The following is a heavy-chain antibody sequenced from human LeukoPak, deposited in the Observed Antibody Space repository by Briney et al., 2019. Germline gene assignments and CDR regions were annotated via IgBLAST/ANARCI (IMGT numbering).Heavy chain of an antibody. J-gene: IGHJ4*02. CDR3: ARYGSGKNFDY. CDR2: ISPDGSTI. Sequence: PVGSLRLSCAASGFIFNAYWMHWVRQAPGKGLVWVSRISPDGSTITYADSVKGRFTISRDNSKNTLFLQMNSLRAVDTAVYYCARYGSGKNFDYWGQGTLVTVSS. V-gene: IGHV3-74*03. D-gene: IGHD3-10*01. CDR1: GFIFNAYW.